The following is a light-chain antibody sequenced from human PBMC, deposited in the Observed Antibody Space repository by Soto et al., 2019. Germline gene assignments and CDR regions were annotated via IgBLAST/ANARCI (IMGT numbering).Light chain of an antibody. CDR1: SGSIASNY. J-gene: IGLJ2*01. CDR2: EDN. CDR3: QSYDSSNHVV. Sequence: NFMLTQPHSVSESPGKTVTISCTRSSGSIASNYVQWYQQSPGSSPTTVIYEDNQRPSGVPDRFSGSIDSSSNSASLTLSGLKTEDEADYYCQSYDSSNHVVFGGGTKLTVL. V-gene: IGLV6-57*01.